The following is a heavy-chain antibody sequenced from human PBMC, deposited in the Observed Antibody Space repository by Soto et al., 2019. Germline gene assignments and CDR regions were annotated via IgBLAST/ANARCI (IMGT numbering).Heavy chain of an antibody. CDR1: GFTFSDYY. CDR2: ISSSGSTI. Sequence: PGGSLRLPCAASGFTFSDYYMSWIRQAPGKGLEWVSYISSSGSTIYYADSVKGRFTISRDNAKNSLYLQMNSLRAEDTAVYYCARHYYYDSSGYSLLFDYWGQGTLVTVSS. J-gene: IGHJ4*02. V-gene: IGHV3-11*01. D-gene: IGHD3-22*01. CDR3: ARHYYYDSSGYSLLFDY.